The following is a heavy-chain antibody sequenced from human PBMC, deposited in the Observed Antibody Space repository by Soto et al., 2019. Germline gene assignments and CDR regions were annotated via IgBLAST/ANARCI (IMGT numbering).Heavy chain of an antibody. D-gene: IGHD2-2*01. CDR2: ISGYNGNT. CDR1: GYTFTNYG. V-gene: IGHV1-18*01. Sequence: QVQLVQSGTEVKKPGASVKVSCKASGYTFTNYGISWVRQAPGQGLEWMGWISGYNGNTNHAQKLQGRVTMTTDTFTSTAYLELRSLRSDDTAVYYCARNHYHEYNFGSLGQGTLVTVSS. J-gene: IGHJ4*02. CDR3: ARNHYHEYNFGS.